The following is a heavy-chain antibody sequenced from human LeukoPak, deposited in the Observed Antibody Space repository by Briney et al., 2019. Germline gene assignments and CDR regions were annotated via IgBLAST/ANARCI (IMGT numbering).Heavy chain of an antibody. CDR2: IYYSGST. Sequence: SETLSLTCTVSGGSISSYYWSWIRQPPGKGLEWIGYIYYSGSTNYNPSPKSRVTISVDTSKNQFSLKLSSVTAADTAVYYCARRRNFDAFDMWGQGTMVTVSS. D-gene: IGHD4-11*01. J-gene: IGHJ3*02. CDR3: ARRRNFDAFDM. V-gene: IGHV4-59*01. CDR1: GGSISSYY.